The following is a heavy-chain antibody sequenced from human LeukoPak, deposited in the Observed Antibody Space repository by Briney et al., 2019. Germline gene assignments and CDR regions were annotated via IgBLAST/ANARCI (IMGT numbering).Heavy chain of an antibody. J-gene: IGHJ6*03. CDR3: ARATFYFYMDV. CDR2: IYYGGNT. CDR1: GGYITTYY. V-gene: IGHV4-59*01. Sequence: SETLSLTCIVAGGYITTYYWTWIRQTPGKGLEWIGYIYYGGNTNYNPSLNSRVTISVDTSKSQISLNLSSVTAADTATYYCARATFYFYMDVWGKGTTVIVSS.